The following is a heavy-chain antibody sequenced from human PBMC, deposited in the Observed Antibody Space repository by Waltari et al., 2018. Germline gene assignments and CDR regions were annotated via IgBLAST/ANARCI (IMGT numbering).Heavy chain of an antibody. CDR2: IYPGDSDT. CDR1: GYSFPSYW. CDR3: ARRGYYGSGKYSDWFDP. D-gene: IGHD3-10*01. Sequence: ELQLVQSGAEVKKPGESLNISRKGAGYSFPSYWTARLRQVPGNGLERMGIIYPGDSDTRYSPSFQGQVTISADKSISTAYLQWSSLKASDTAMYYCARRGYYGSGKYSDWFDPWGQGTLVTVSS. V-gene: IGHV5-51*03. J-gene: IGHJ5*02.